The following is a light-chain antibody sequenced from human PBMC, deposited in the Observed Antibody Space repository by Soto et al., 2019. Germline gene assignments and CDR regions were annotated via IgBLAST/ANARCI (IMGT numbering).Light chain of an antibody. CDR3: QQYNNWPRAT. Sequence: EIVTTQSPATLSVSPGERATLSCRASQSVSSNLAWYQQKPGQAPRLLIYGASTRATGIPARFSGSGSGTEFTLTISSLQSEDFAVYYCQQYNNWPRATFGGGTKVEIK. CDR2: GAS. CDR1: QSVSSN. J-gene: IGKJ4*01. V-gene: IGKV3-15*01.